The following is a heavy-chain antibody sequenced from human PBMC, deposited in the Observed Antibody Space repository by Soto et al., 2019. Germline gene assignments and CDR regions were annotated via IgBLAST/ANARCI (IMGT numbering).Heavy chain of an antibody. V-gene: IGHV4-59*08. CDR1: GGSISTYY. J-gene: IGHJ4*02. Sequence: QVQLQESGPGLVKPSETLSLTCTVAGGSISTYYWSWIRQPPGKELEWIAYIYYSGSTDYNPSLQSRVTISLDTSKHQFSLNLSSVTAADTAVYYCARHPRWEVRRFDFWGQGTLVTVSS. D-gene: IGHD1-26*01. CDR2: IYYSGST. CDR3: ARHPRWEVRRFDF.